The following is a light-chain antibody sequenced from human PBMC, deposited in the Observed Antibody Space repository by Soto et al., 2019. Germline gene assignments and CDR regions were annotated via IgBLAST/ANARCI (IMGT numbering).Light chain of an antibody. V-gene: IGLV1-40*01. CDR2: GDT. Sequence: QSVLTQPPSVSGAPGQRVTISCTGSSSNIGADYDVHWYRQLPGTAPKLLIFGDTNRPSGVPDRFSGSKSGTSASLAITGLQADDEADYYCQSYDSSLSGSVFGGGTKLTVL. J-gene: IGLJ2*01. CDR3: QSYDSSLSGSV. CDR1: SSNIGADYD.